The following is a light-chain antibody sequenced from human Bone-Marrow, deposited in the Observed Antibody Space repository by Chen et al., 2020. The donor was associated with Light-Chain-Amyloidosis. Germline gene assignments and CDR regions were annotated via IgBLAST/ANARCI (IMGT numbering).Light chain of an antibody. V-gene: IGLV3-21*02. CDR3: QVWDRSSDRPV. CDR2: DDS. Sequence: SYVLPQPSPVSVAPGQTATIPCGGNNIGSTSVHWFQQTPGQAPLLVVYDDSDRPSGIPGRLSGANSGNTAALTISRVEAGDEADYYCQVWDRSSDRPVFGGGTKLTVL. J-gene: IGLJ3*02. CDR1: NIGSTS.